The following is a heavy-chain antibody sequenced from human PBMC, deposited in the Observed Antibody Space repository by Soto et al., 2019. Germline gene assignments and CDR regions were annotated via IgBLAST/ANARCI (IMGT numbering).Heavy chain of an antibody. CDR3: ARDRYGDYVGWFDP. V-gene: IGHV4-59*01. CDR1: GGSISSYY. Sequence: NPSETLSLTCTVSGGSISSYYWSWIRQPPGKGLEWIGYIYYSGSTNYNPSLKSRVTISVDTSKNQFSLKLSSVTAADTAVYYCARDRYGDYVGWFDPWGQGTLVTVSS. J-gene: IGHJ5*02. D-gene: IGHD4-17*01. CDR2: IYYSGST.